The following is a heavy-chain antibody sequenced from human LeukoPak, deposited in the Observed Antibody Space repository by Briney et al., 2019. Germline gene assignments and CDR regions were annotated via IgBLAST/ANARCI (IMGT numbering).Heavy chain of an antibody. D-gene: IGHD1-26*01. V-gene: IGHV3-72*01. CDR2: IRNKANIYTT. CDR3: ARAPNSGTLGEDY. Sequence: PGGSLRLSCAASGFTFSDHYMDWVRQAPGEGLEWVGRIRNKANIYTTEYAASVKGRFTISRDDSKNSLYLQMNSLKTEDTAVYYCARAPNSGTLGEDYWGQGTLVTVSS. J-gene: IGHJ4*02. CDR1: GFTFSDHY.